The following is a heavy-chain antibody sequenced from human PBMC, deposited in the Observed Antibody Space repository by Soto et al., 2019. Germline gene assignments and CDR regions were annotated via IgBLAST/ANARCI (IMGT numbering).Heavy chain of an antibody. CDR2: ISSSGSTI. CDR3: AKQYNWTPDDP. CDR1: GFTFSSYE. Sequence: PGGSLRLSCAASGFTFSSYEMNWVRQAPGKGLEWVSYISSSGSTIYYADSVKGRFTISRDNSKSTLFLQMSSLRAEDTAIYYCAKQYNWTPDDPWGQGTRVTVS. V-gene: IGHV3-48*03. J-gene: IGHJ5*02. D-gene: IGHD1-20*01.